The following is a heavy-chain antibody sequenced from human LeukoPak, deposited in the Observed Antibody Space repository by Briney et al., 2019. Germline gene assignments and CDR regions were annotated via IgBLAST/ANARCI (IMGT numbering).Heavy chain of an antibody. CDR1: GFNFSRYG. V-gene: IGHV3-33*06. J-gene: IGHJ3*02. CDR2: IWYEGSNK. D-gene: IGHD3-22*01. CDR3: AKDRLGYYDSSGYAGAFDI. Sequence: PGGSLRLSCAASGFNFSRYGMQWAGQAPGKGGEGVAGIWYEGSNKSSAASLKLRFTISIDNSTTTLYLQMNSLSAEVTAVYYCAKDRLGYYDSSGYAGAFDIWGQGTMVTVSS.